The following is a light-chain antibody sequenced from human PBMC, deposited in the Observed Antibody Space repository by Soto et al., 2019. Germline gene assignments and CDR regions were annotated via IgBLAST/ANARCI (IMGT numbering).Light chain of an antibody. V-gene: IGLV3-21*02. CDR2: DES. Sequence: SSELTQTSSVSVAPGQTARISCGGNSIGGKSVYWNQQKPGQAPVEVVYDESDRPSGIPERFSGANSGTTATLTISRVGAGDDADNHCQVWDDNSYHHVFGTGTNVTV. J-gene: IGLJ1*01. CDR3: QVWDDNSYHHV. CDR1: SIGGKS.